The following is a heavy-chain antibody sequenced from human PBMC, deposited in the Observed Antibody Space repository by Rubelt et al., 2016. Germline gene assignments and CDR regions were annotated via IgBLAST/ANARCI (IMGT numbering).Heavy chain of an antibody. D-gene: IGHD3/OR15-3a*01. CDR3: ARGRGLLDGDYVDY. CDR2: ISHRGST. V-gene: IGHV4-34*01. Sequence: QVQLQQWGAGLLKPSETLSLTCAVYGESFSGHFWSWIRQPPGKGLEWIGEISHRGSTSYNPSLKSRVTFSVDSSKNQFSRKVNLVTAADTAVYYWARGRGLLDGDYVDYWGQGTLVTVSS. J-gene: IGHJ4*02. CDR1: GESFSGHF.